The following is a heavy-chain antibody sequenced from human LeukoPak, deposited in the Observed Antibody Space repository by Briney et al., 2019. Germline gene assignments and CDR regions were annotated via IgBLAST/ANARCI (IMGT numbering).Heavy chain of an antibody. D-gene: IGHD4-17*01. CDR2: INHSGST. J-gene: IGHJ4*02. CDR1: GGSFSGYY. CDR3: ARNGDYPDY. Sequence: SETLSLTCAVYGGSFSGYYWSWIRQPPGKGLEWIGEINHSGSTNYNPSLKSRVTISVDRSKNQFSLKLSSVTAADTAVYYCARNGDYPDYWGQGTLVTVSS. V-gene: IGHV4-34*01.